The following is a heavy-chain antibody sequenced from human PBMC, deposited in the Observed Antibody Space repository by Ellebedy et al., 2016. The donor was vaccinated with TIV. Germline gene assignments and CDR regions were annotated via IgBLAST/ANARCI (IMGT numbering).Heavy chain of an antibody. CDR1: GFTFSSYS. D-gene: IGHD5-18*01. V-gene: IGHV3-48*01. Sequence: PGGSLRLSCAASGFTFSSYSMNWVRQAPGKGLEWVSYISDSDTIYYVDSVRGRFTIARDKAKKSVYLQMNSLTVEDTAIYYCARDARLWIFDSWGQGTLVIVSS. J-gene: IGHJ4*02. CDR2: ISDSDTI. CDR3: ARDARLWIFDS.